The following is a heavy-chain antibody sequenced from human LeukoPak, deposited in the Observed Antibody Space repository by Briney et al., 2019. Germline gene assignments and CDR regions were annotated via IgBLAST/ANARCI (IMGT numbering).Heavy chain of an antibody. CDR3: ARDYKYAFDN. CDR2: IGIDSGNT. J-gene: IGHJ4*02. CDR1: GFTFSDYS. V-gene: IGHV3-48*01. Sequence: PGGSLRLSCAASGFTFSDYSMNWVRQAPGKGLEWISYIGIDSGNTNYADSVKGRFTISGDKAKNSLYLQMNSLRVEDTAEYYCARDYKYAFDNWGQGTLVTVSS. D-gene: IGHD5-24*01.